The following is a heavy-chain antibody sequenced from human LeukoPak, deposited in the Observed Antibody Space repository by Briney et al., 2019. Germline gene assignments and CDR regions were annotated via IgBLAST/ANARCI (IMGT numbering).Heavy chain of an antibody. CDR2: INPNDGDT. CDR3: ARANFLYCSSSTCLFDY. D-gene: IGHD2-2*01. Sequence: ASVKVSCKASGYTFTDYYMHWVRQAPGQGFEWMGWINPNDGDTSYAQKFQGRVTMTRDTSISIAHMEVSRLRSDDTAVYYCARANFLYCSSSTCLFDYWGQGTLVTVSS. V-gene: IGHV1-2*02. CDR1: GYTFTDYY. J-gene: IGHJ4*02.